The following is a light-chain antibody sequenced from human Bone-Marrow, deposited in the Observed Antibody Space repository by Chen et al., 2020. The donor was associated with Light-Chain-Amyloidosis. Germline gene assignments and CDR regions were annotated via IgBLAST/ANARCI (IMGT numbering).Light chain of an antibody. CDR1: DLPTKY. V-gene: IGLV3-25*03. J-gene: IGLJ2*01. Sequence: SYELTQPPSVSVSPGQTARITCSGDDLPTKYAYWYQQKPGQAPVLVIHRDTERPSGISERFSGSSSGTTAPLTISVVQAEDEADYHCQSADSSGTYEVIFGGGTKLTVL. CDR2: RDT. CDR3: QSADSSGTYEVI.